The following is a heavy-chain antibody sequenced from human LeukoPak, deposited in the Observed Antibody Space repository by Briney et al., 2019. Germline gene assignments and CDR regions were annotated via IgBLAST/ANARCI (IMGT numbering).Heavy chain of an antibody. CDR3: ARDGWYGNYIYAFDN. D-gene: IGHD4-11*01. CDR2: IYTGGST. Sequence: SQTLSLTCTLAAGFISSYYWSWIRQPAGKGLEWIGGIYTGGSTTYNPSLKSRVTMSVYTSKIQFSMKLSSVTAAAAEVYYCARDGWYGNYIYAFDNWGQGTMVTVSS. CDR1: AGFISSYY. J-gene: IGHJ3*02. V-gene: IGHV4-4*07.